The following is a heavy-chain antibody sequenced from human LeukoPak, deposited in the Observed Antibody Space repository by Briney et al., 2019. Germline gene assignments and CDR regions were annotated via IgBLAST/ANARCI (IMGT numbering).Heavy chain of an antibody. V-gene: IGHV3-48*01. CDR1: GFIFSRFS. CDR2: ISSTPGII. J-gene: IGHJ3*01. CDR3: ARHDYHSNSDALDV. D-gene: IGHD4-23*01. Sequence: EPGGSLRLSCAASGFIFSRFSMNWVRQAPGKGLEWISYISSTPGIIYYADSVKGRFTISRDTANNTLYLQMNGLRAEDTAVYYCARHDYHSNSDALDVWGQGTMVTVSS.